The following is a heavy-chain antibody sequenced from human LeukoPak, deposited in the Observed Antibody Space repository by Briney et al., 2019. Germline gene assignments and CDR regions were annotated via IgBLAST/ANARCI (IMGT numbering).Heavy chain of an antibody. Sequence: SVKVSCKASGGTFSSYAISWVRQAPGQGLEWMGRIVPIFGTANYAQKFQGRVTITTDESTSTAYMELSSLRSEDTAVYYCARGPYGDYEPFGFDYWGQGTLVTVSS. CDR2: IVPIFGTA. CDR3: ARGPYGDYEPFGFDY. D-gene: IGHD4-17*01. V-gene: IGHV1-69*05. J-gene: IGHJ4*02. CDR1: GGTFSSYA.